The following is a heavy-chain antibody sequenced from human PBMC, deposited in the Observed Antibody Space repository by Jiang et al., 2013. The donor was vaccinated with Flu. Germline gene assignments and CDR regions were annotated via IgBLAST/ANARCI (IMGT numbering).Heavy chain of an antibody. CDR3: ARDRPYSSGWYNWFDP. CDR1: GFTFSSYA. J-gene: IGHJ5*02. CDR2: ISYDGSNK. V-gene: IGHV3-30*04. Sequence: RLSCAASGFTFSSYAMHWVRQAPGKGLEWVAVISYDGSNKYYADSVKGRFTISRDNSKNTLYLQMNSLRAEDTAVYYCARDRPYSSGWYNWFDPWGQGTLVTVSS. D-gene: IGHD6-19*01.